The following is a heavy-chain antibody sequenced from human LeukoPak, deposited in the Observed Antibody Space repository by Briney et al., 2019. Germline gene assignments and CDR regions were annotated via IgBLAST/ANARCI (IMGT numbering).Heavy chain of an antibody. CDR3: AKHRYDSSGYYSPFDY. V-gene: IGHV3-23*01. CDR1: GFTFSSYA. Sequence: PGGSLRLSCAASGFTFSSYAMSWVRQAPGKGLEWVSAISGSGGSTYYADSVKGRFTISRDNSKNTLYLQMNSLRAEDTAVYYCAKHRYDSSGYYSPFDYWGQGTLVTLSS. J-gene: IGHJ4*02. CDR2: ISGSGGST. D-gene: IGHD3-22*01.